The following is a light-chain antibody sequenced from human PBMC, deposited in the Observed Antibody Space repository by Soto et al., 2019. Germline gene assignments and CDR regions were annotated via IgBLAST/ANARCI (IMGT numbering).Light chain of an antibody. J-gene: IGKJ1*01. V-gene: IGKV3-15*01. Sequence: EIVMTQSPGTLSVSPGESATLSCRASQSVSSNLAWFQQKPGQAPRLLISGASTRATGIPSRFSGSGSGREFTVTISSLQSEDSAIYYCQQYDKWPGTFGQGTKLEIK. CDR1: QSVSSN. CDR2: GAS. CDR3: QQYDKWPGT.